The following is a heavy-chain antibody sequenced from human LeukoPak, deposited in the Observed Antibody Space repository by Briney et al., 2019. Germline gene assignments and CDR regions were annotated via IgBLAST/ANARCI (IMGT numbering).Heavy chain of an antibody. CDR3: ARLSTVYAIN. CDR2: IYYSGST. J-gene: IGHJ4*02. D-gene: IGHD2-8*01. Sequence: SETLSLTCTVSGGSFSSGSYYWSWIRQPPGKGLEWIGYIYYSGSTNYNPSLKSRVTISVDTSKNQFSLKLSSVTAADTAVYYCARLSTVYAINWGQGTLVTVSS. V-gene: IGHV4-61*01. CDR1: GGSFSSGSYY.